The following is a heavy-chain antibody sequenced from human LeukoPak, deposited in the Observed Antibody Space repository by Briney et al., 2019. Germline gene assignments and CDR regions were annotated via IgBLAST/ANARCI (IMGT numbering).Heavy chain of an antibody. J-gene: IGHJ4*02. Sequence: ASVKVSCKASGYTFTSYAMHWVRQAPGQRLEWMGWINAGNGNTKYSQKFQGRVTITRDTSASTAYMELSSLRSEDTAVYYCARIYSSGWYSSYYFDYWGQGTLVTVSS. D-gene: IGHD6-19*01. CDR2: INAGNGNT. CDR3: ARIYSSGWYSSYYFDY. CDR1: GYTFTSYA. V-gene: IGHV1-3*01.